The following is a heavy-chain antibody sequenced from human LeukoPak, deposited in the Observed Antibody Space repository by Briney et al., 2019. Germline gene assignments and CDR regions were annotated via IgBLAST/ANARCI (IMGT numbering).Heavy chain of an antibody. CDR1: GFTLGTFA. Sequence: GGSLRLSCAASGFTLGTFAMHWVRQAPGKGLEWVSLIDKDGRSTYYADSVKGRFTISRDNSKNSLYLQMNSLRTEDTALYYCATWAFYHSLDVWGQGTTVTVSS. CDR2: IDKDGRST. J-gene: IGHJ6*02. D-gene: IGHD1-26*01. CDR3: ATWAFYHSLDV. V-gene: IGHV3-43*02.